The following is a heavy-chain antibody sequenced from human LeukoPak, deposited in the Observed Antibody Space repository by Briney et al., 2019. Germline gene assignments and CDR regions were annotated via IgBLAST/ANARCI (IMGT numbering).Heavy chain of an antibody. CDR1: GYTLTELS. V-gene: IGHV1-24*01. J-gene: IGHJ4*02. D-gene: IGHD6-13*01. Sequence: GASVKVSCKVSGYTLTELSMHWVRQAPGKGLEWMGGFDPEDGETIYAQKFQGRVTMTEDTSTDTAYMELSSLRSEDTAVYYCATGPIAAAGRESPREGDYWGQGTLVTVSS. CDR3: ATGPIAAAGRESPREGDY. CDR2: FDPEDGET.